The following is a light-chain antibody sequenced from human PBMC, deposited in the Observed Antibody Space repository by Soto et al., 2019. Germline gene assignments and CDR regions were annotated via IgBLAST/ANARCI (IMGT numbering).Light chain of an antibody. V-gene: IGLV2-14*03. CDR3: SSYKSSSTLGV. J-gene: IGLJ2*01. CDR1: SSDVGGYNY. Sequence: QSVLTQPASVSGSPGQSITISCTGTSSDVGGYNYVSWYQHHPGKAPKLMIYDVSNRPSGVSNRFSGSKSGNTASLTISGLQAEDEADYYCSSYKSSSTLGVFGGGTKLTV. CDR2: DVS.